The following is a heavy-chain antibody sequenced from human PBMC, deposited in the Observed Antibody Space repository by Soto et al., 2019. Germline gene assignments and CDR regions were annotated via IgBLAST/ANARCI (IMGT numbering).Heavy chain of an antibody. V-gene: IGHV4-4*07. CDR2: IFPGGTT. CDR3: ARGPYCGTDCYFSS. J-gene: IGHJ5*02. Sequence: QVQLQESGPGLVKPSETLSLSCTVSGDSISNYYWSWIRQPAGKGLEWIARIFPGGTTDYNSSLKSRVIMSADTAKNQFSLNLTSVTAADTAVYYCARGPYCGTDCYFSSWGQGIQVIVSS. CDR1: GDSISNYY. D-gene: IGHD2-21*02.